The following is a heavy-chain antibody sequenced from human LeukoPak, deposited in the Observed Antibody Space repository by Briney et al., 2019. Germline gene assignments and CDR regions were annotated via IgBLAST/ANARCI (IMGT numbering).Heavy chain of an antibody. D-gene: IGHD2-2*01. CDR2: ISAFNGNT. CDR1: GYTFTIYG. V-gene: IGHV1-18*01. J-gene: IGHJ4*02. Sequence: ASVKVSCTASGYTFTIYGISWVRQAPGQGLEWMGWISAFNGNTNYAQKLQGRVTMTTDTSTSTAYMELRSLRSDDTAVYYCARDLLGYCSSTSCSFFDYWGQGTLVTVSS. CDR3: ARDLLGYCSSTSCSFFDY.